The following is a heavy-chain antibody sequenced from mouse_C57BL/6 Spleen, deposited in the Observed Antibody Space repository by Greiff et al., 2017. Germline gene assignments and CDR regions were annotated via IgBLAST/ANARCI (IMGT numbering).Heavy chain of an antibody. D-gene: IGHD4-1*01. CDR3: TRSWDGFAY. V-gene: IGHV1-15*01. CDR2: IDPETGGT. CDR1: GYTFTDYE. J-gene: IGHJ3*01. Sequence: VQLVESGAELVRPGASVTLSCKASGYTFTDYEMHWVKQTPVHGLEWIGAIDPETGGTAYNQKFKGKAILTADKSSSTAYRELRSLTSEDSAVYGCTRSWDGFAYWGQGTLVTVSA.